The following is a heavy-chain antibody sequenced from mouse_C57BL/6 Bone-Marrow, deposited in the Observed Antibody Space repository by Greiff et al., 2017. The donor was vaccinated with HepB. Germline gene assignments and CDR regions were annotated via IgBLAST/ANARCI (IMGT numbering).Heavy chain of an antibody. J-gene: IGHJ2*01. D-gene: IGHD1-1*01. CDR3: AREVSSYDPFFDY. V-gene: IGHV1-64*01. CDR2: IHPNSGST. CDR1: GYTFTSYW. Sequence: QVQLKQPGAELVKPGASVKLSCKASGYTFTSYWMHWVKQRPGQGLEWIGMIHPNSGSTNYNEKFKSKATLTVDKSSSTAYMQLSSLTSEDSAVYYCAREVSSYDPFFDYWGQGTTLTVSS.